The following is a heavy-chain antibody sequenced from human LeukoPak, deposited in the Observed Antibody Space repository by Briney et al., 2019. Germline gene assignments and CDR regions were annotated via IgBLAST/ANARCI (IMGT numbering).Heavy chain of an antibody. Sequence: GGSLRLSCAASGFTFSSYSINWVRQAPGKGLEWVSGISGSGDSTYYADSVKGRSTISRGNSKNTLYLQMNSLRAEDTAVYYCARRSGIAVAGAFDYWGQGTLVTVSS. V-gene: IGHV3-23*01. CDR3: ARRSGIAVAGAFDY. CDR2: ISGSGDST. CDR1: GFTFSSYS. D-gene: IGHD6-19*01. J-gene: IGHJ4*02.